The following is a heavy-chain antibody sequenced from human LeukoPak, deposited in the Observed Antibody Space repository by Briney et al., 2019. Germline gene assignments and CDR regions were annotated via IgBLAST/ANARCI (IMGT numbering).Heavy chain of an antibody. Sequence: ASVKVSCKASGYTFTSYYMHWVRQAPGQGLEWMGIINPSGGSTSYAQKFQGRDTMTRDTSTSTVYMELSSLRSEDRAVYHCARDTRRRYSGYSDYWGQGTLVTVSS. CDR2: INPSGGST. CDR1: GYTFTSYY. CDR3: ARDTRRRYSGYSDY. V-gene: IGHV1-46*01. D-gene: IGHD5-12*01. J-gene: IGHJ4*02.